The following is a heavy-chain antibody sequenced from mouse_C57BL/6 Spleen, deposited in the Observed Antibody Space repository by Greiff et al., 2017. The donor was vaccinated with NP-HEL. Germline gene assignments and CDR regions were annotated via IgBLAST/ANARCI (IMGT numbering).Heavy chain of an antibody. Sequence: DVKLQESGGGLVKPGGSLKLSCAASGFTFSSYTMSWVRQTPEKRLEWVATISGGGGNTYYPDSVKGRFTISRDNAKNTLYLQMSSLRSEDTALCYCARQGARSSYISFFDYWGQGTTLTVSS. CDR2: ISGGGGNT. CDR3: ARQGARSSYISFFDY. CDR1: GFTFSSYT. D-gene: IGHD1-1*01. V-gene: IGHV5-9*01. J-gene: IGHJ2*01.